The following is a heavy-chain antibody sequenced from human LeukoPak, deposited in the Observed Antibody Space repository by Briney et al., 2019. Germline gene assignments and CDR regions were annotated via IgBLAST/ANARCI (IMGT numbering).Heavy chain of an antibody. CDR3: AADLQAFAFDI. J-gene: IGHJ3*02. V-gene: IGHV4-31*03. CDR1: GGSISSGGYY. Sequence: ASQTLSLTCTVSGGSISSGGYYWSWIRQHPGKGLEWIGYIYYSGSTFHNPSLKSRVIISVDTSKNQFSLKLNSVTAADTAVYYCAADLQAFAFDIWGHGTMLTVSS. CDR2: IYYSGST. D-gene: IGHD3-3*02.